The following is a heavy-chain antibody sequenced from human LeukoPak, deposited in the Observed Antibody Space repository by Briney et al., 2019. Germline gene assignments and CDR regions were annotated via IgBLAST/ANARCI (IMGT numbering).Heavy chain of an antibody. J-gene: IGHJ4*02. D-gene: IGHD4-23*01. CDR2: IYTSGST. V-gene: IGHV4-61*02. CDR3: ARVRGGYGGNSWLDY. CDR1: GVSISSGSYY. Sequence: PSETLSLTCTVSGVSISSGSYYWSWLRQPAGKGLEWIGRIYTSGSTNYNPSLKSRVTISVDTSKNQFSLKLSSVTAADTAVYYCARVRGGYGGNSWLDYWGQGTLVTVSS.